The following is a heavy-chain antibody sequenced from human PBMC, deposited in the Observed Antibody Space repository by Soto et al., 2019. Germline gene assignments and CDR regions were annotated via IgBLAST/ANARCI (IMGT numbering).Heavy chain of an antibody. D-gene: IGHD3-3*01. CDR1: GFTFSDYY. J-gene: IGHJ4*02. V-gene: IGHV3-11*01. Sequence: GRSLRLSCAASGFTFSDYYMSWIRQAQGKGLEWVSYISSSGSTIYYADSVKGRFTISRDNAKNSLYLQMNSLRAEDTAVYYCARGHYDFWSGYYRAPQPFDYWGQGTLVTVSS. CDR2: ISSSGSTI. CDR3: ARGHYDFWSGYYRAPQPFDY.